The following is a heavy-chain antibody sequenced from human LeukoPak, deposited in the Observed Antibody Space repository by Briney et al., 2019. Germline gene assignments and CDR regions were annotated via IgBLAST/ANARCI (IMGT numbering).Heavy chain of an antibody. J-gene: IGHJ6*02. CDR2: INHSGST. Sequence: SETLSLTCAVYGGSFSGYYWSWIRQPPGKGLEWIGEINHSGSTNYNPSLKSRVTISVDTSKNQFSLKLSSVTAAGTAVYYCASPYGMDVWGQGTTVTVSS. CDR1: GGSFSGYY. CDR3: ASPYGMDV. V-gene: IGHV4-34*01.